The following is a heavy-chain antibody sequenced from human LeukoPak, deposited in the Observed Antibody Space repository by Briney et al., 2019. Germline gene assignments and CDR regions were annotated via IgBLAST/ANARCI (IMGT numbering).Heavy chain of an antibody. CDR1: GSTFSSYG. Sequence: PGGSLRLSCAASGSTFSSYGMHWVRQAPGKGLEWVAVIWYDGSNKYYADSVKGRFTISRDNSKNTLYLQMNSLRAEDTAVYYCARSYYYGSGSYYQGYWGQGTLVTVSS. J-gene: IGHJ4*02. D-gene: IGHD3-10*01. V-gene: IGHV3-33*01. CDR3: ARSYYYGSGSYYQGY. CDR2: IWYDGSNK.